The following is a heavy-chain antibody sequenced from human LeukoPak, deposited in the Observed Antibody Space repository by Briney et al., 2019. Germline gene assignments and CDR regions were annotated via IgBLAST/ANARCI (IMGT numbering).Heavy chain of an antibody. J-gene: IGHJ4*02. Sequence: GGSLRLSCAASGFTFSDYWMHWVRQAPGEGLVYVSRINSDGSSTNYADSAKGRFTISRDNAKNTLYLQMNSLTAEDTAVYYCARPVAGTYAPIDCWGQGTLVTVSS. CDR1: GFTFSDYW. D-gene: IGHD6-19*01. CDR3: ARPVAGTYAPIDC. V-gene: IGHV3-74*01. CDR2: INSDGSST.